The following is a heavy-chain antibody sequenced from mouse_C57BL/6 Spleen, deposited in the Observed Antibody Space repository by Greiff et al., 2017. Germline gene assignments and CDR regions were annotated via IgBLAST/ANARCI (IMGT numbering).Heavy chain of an antibody. CDR2: ISYDGSN. CDR1: GYSITSGYY. CDR3: ARPGDYDAMDY. J-gene: IGHJ4*01. Sequence: EVKLMESGPGLVKPSQSLSLTCSVTGYSITSGYYWNWIRQFPGNKLEWMGYISYDGSNNYNPSLKNRISITRATSKNQFFLKLNSVTTEDTATYYCARPGDYDAMDYWGQGTSVTASS. D-gene: IGHD2-13*01. V-gene: IGHV3-6*01.